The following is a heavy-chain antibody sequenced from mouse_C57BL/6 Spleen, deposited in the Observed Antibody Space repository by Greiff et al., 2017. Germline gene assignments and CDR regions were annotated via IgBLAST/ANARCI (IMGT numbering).Heavy chain of an antibody. D-gene: IGHD1-1*01. V-gene: IGHV1-19*01. CDR3: ARGYYGSSPHWYFDV. CDR1: GYTFTDYY. J-gene: IGHJ1*03. Sequence: EVKLQESGPVLVKPGASVKMSCKASGYTFTDYYMNWVKQSHGKSLEWIGVINPYNGGTSYNQKFKGKATLTVDKSSSTAYMELNSLTSEDSAVYYCARGYYGSSPHWYFDVWGTGTTVTVSS. CDR2: INPYNGGT.